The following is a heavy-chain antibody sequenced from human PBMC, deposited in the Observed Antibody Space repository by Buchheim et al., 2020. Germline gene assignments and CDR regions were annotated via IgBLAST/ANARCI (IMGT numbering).Heavy chain of an antibody. CDR2: INHSGST. J-gene: IGHJ1*01. D-gene: IGHD3-22*01. CDR1: GGSFSGYY. CDR3: ASYDSSGYYSNN. Sequence: QVQLQQWGAGLLKPSETLSLTCAVYGGSFSGYYWSWIRQPPGKGLEWCGEINHSGSTNYNPSLKSRVTILVDTSKNQLFLKLSSVTAADTAVYYCASYDSSGYYSNNWGQGTL. V-gene: IGHV4-34*01.